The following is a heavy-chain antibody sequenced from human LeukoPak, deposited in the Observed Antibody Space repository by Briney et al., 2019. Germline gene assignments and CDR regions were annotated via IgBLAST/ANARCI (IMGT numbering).Heavy chain of an antibody. D-gene: IGHD1-14*01. V-gene: IGHV4-38-2*02. Sequence: SETLSLTCTVSGYSISSGYYWGWIRQPPGKGLEWIGNIYPTGSTYYNPSLKSRVTISVDTSKNQFSLKLSSVTAADTAVYYCARRKSYYYYYYMDVWGKGTTVTISS. CDR3: ARRKSYYYYYYMDV. CDR2: IYPTGST. CDR1: GYSISSGYY. J-gene: IGHJ6*03.